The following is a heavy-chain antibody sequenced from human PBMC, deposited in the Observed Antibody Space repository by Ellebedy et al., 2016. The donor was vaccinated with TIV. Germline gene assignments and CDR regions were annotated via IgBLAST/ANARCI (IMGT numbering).Heavy chain of an antibody. CDR2: SRNKAKSYTT. CDR1: GFPFSDHY. CDR3: ARDTTSDY. J-gene: IGHJ4*02. Sequence: GESLKISCAVSGFPFSDHYMDWVRLAPGKGPEWVGRSRNKAKSYTTDYAASVKGRFTISRDDSKNSLYLQMNSLKTEDTAIYYCARDTTSDYWGQGALVTVSS. D-gene: IGHD1-1*01. V-gene: IGHV3-72*01.